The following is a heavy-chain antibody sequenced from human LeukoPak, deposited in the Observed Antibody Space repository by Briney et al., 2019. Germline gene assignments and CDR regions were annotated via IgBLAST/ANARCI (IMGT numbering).Heavy chain of an antibody. Sequence: ASVKVSCKASGYTFTSYDINWVRQAPGQGLEWMGWINPNSGGTKYAQKFQGRVTMTRDTSISTAYMELSRLRSDDTAVYYCARAMVRGVITVGYWGQGTLVTVTS. V-gene: IGHV1-2*02. CDR1: GYTFTSYD. CDR3: ARAMVRGVITVGY. D-gene: IGHD3-10*01. CDR2: INPNSGGT. J-gene: IGHJ4*02.